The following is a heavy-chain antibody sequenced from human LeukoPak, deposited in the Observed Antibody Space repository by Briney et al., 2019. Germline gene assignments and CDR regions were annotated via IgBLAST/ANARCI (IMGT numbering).Heavy chain of an antibody. V-gene: IGHV3-23*01. CDR2: IADAGT. CDR3: AKNLGPFDV. D-gene: IGHD3-16*01. J-gene: IGHJ3*01. CDR1: GFTFNKFA. Sequence: GGSLRLSCAASGFTFNKFAMTWVRQAPGKGLEWVSTIADAGTYYADSVKGRFIISRDNSKNMLYLQLNSLGADDTAMYYCAKNLGPFDVRGQGTMVTVSS.